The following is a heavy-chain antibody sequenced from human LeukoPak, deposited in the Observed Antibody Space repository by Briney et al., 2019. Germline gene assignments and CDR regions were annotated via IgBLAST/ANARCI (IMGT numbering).Heavy chain of an antibody. D-gene: IGHD6-13*01. CDR1: GFAFSTYS. V-gene: IGHV3-48*01. Sequence: PGGSLRLSCAASGFAFSTYSMNWVRQAPGKGLEWLSYITSTSYDIYYGDSVKGRFTISRDNAKNSLYLQMNSLRAEDTAVYYCARVAPGHDVGRGYFDYWGQGALVTVSS. CDR3: ARVAPGHDVGRGYFDY. J-gene: IGHJ4*02. CDR2: ITSTSYDI.